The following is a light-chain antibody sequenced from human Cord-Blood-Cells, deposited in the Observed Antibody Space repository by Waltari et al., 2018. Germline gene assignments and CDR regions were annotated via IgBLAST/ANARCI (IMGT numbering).Light chain of an antibody. CDR3: SSYTSSSTLV. Sequence: QSALTQPASVSGSPGQSITISCTGTSSDVGGYNYVSCYQQHPGKAPKLMIYDVSNRPSGVSNRFSGSESGNTASLTISVLQAEDEADYYCSSYTSSSTLVFGGGTKLTVL. V-gene: IGLV2-14*01. CDR2: DVS. J-gene: IGLJ3*02. CDR1: SSDVGGYNY.